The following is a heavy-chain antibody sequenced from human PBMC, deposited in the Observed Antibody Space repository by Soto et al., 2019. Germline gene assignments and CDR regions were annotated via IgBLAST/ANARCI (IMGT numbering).Heavy chain of an antibody. CDR1: GGSISSYY. J-gene: IGHJ6*02. D-gene: IGHD1-1*01. Sequence: TSDTLSLTCTVSGGSISSYYWSWIRQPPGKGLEWIGYIYYSGSTNYNPSHKSRVTISVDRSKNQSSRKLRSGTATDTAVYYCARHKTTFWSTPGKMDVWGQGTTVTVP. CDR3: ARHKTTFWSTPGKMDV. V-gene: IGHV4-59*07. CDR2: IYYSGST.